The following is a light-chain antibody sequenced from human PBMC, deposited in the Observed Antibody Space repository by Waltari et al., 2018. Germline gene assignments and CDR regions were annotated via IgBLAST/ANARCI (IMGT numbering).Light chain of an antibody. CDR3: CSYAGGPYL. CDR1: SSDVGGYIY. V-gene: IGLV2-11*01. J-gene: IGLJ1*01. CDR2: DIS. Sequence: QSALTQPRSVSGSPGQSVTISCTGTSSDVGGYIYISWFQQRPGKAPKLMIYDISHRPSWVPYRFSGSKSGNPASLTISGLHAEDEADYFCCSYAGGPYLFGTGTTVTVL.